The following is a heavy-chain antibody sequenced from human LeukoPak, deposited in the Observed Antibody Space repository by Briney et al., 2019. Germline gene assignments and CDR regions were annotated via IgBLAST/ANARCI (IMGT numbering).Heavy chain of an antibody. CDR2: FYYSGST. Sequence: PSETLSLTCAVSGGSISRGGYSWSWIRQPPGKGLEWIGYFYYSGSTYYNPSLKSRVTISVDTSKNQLSLKLSSVTAADTAVYYCARAPDRYCSGGTCYASHYYYMDVWGKGTTVTVSS. CDR3: ARAPDRYCSGGTCYASHYYYMDV. CDR1: GGSISRGGYS. J-gene: IGHJ6*03. V-gene: IGHV4-30-4*07. D-gene: IGHD2-15*01.